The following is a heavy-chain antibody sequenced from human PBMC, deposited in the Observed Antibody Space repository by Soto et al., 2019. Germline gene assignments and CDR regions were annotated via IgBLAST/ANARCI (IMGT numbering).Heavy chain of an antibody. Sequence: QLQLQESGPGLVKPSETLSLTCSVSGASISSGSYYWGWVRQPPGKGLEWIANVFSDGTTYYSPSLNSRVTISVDTSKNQFSLRLRSVTTADTAVHYCARQGECGSTSCYGSWGQGTLVTVSS. D-gene: IGHD2-2*01. CDR1: GASISSGSYY. CDR3: ARQGECGSTSCYGS. J-gene: IGHJ5*02. CDR2: VFSDGTT. V-gene: IGHV4-39*01.